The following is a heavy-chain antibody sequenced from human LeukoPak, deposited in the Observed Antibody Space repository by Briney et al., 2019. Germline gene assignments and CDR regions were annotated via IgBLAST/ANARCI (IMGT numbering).Heavy chain of an antibody. Sequence: PGGSLRLSCAASGFTFSTYSMNWVRQAPGKGLEWVSSTSSSSSIYYADSVKGRFTISKDNAKNSLYLQMNSLRAEDTAVYYCARGIVVVPAALFTDYMDVWGKGTTVTVSS. J-gene: IGHJ6*03. CDR2: TSSSSSI. D-gene: IGHD2-2*01. V-gene: IGHV3-21*01. CDR1: GFTFSTYS. CDR3: ARGIVVVPAALFTDYMDV.